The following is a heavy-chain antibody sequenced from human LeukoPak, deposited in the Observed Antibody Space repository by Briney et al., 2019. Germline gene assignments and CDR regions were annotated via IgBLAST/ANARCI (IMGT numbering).Heavy chain of an antibody. CDR1: GFSFHDYA. Sequence: PGGSLRLSCVASGFSFHDYAMHWVRQPPGKGLEWVSLITNNGGTTDYADSVKGRFTISRDNSKDSLYLRMNSLRTEDTAVYYCAKVSGMATQWGNFDYWGQGTLVTVSS. V-gene: IGHV3-43*02. D-gene: IGHD3-16*01. CDR2: ITNNGGTT. CDR3: AKVSGMATQWGNFDY. J-gene: IGHJ4*02.